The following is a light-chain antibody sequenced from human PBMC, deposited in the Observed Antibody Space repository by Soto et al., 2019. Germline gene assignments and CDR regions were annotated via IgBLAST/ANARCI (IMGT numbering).Light chain of an antibody. V-gene: IGKV2-30*01. Sequence: VVMTQSPLSLPGTLGQPASVSCRSRQSPLYSDGNTYLSWFQQRPGQSPRRLIYKVSNRDSGVPDRFSGSGSGTDFTLKISRVEAEDVGVYYCMQGTQWPWTFGQGTKVDIK. CDR1: QSPLYSDGNTY. CDR3: MQGTQWPWT. J-gene: IGKJ1*01. CDR2: KVS.